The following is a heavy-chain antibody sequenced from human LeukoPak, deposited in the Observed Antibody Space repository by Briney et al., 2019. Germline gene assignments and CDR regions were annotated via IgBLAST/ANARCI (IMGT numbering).Heavy chain of an antibody. J-gene: IGHJ4*02. CDR2: INPNSGGT. V-gene: IGHV1-2*02. D-gene: IGHD6-13*01. CDR1: GYTFTGYY. Sequence: ASVKVSCKASGYTFTGYYIHWVRQAPGQGLEWMGWINPNSGGTNCAQRFQGRVTMTSDTSISTAYMELSRLRSDDTAVYYCVGDHVGSSWYDFDYWGQGTLVTVSS. CDR3: VGDHVGSSWYDFDY.